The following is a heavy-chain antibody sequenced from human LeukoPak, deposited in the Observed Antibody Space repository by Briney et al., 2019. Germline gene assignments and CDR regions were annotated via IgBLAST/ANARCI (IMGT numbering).Heavy chain of an antibody. CDR1: GGTFSSYA. Sequence: SVKVSCKASGGTFSSYAISWVRRAPGQGLEWMGGIIPIFGTANYAQKFQGRVTITADESTSTAYMELSSLRSEDTAVYYCAREGGEYCSSTSCPFDYWGQGTLVTVSS. J-gene: IGHJ4*02. CDR2: IIPIFGTA. D-gene: IGHD2-2*01. V-gene: IGHV1-69*13. CDR3: AREGGEYCSSTSCPFDY.